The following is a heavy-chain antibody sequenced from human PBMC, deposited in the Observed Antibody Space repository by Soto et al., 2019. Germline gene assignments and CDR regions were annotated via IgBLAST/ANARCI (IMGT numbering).Heavy chain of an antibody. J-gene: IGHJ3*02. CDR1: GGTLTDHG. CDR2: TIPVFNTA. V-gene: IGHV1-69*06. Sequence: QVQLEQSGAEVKKPGSSVKVSCKASGGTLTDHGVAWLRQAPGQGLEWMGGTIPVFNTAKYPKKFQGRVTVTADKFTNIAYMELSSLRSEDTAFYFCARGVYGSGNYYTGPSAFDIWGQGTMVIVSS. D-gene: IGHD3-10*01. CDR3: ARGVYGSGNYYTGPSAFDI.